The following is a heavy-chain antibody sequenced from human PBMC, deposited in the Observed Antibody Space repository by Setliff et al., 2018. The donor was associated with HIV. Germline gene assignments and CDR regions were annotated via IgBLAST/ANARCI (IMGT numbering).Heavy chain of an antibody. D-gene: IGHD2-21*01. Sequence: PGGSLRLSCAASGFIFSSYAMSWVRQAPGKGLEWVSTLSGSGGSPFYADSVKGRFTISRDNSKKTLYLQMNSLRAEDTAVYYCARGQFRLRPDSLDLWGQGTLVTVSS. CDR3: ARGQFRLRPDSLDL. V-gene: IGHV3-23*01. J-gene: IGHJ3*01. CDR1: GFIFSSYA. CDR2: LSGSGGSP.